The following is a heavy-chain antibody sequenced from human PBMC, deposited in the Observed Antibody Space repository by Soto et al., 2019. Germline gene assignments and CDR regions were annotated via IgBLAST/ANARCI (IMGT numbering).Heavy chain of an antibody. CDR3: AKALGPRSSGFDDAFDI. V-gene: IGHV3-30*18. CDR1: GFTFSSYG. D-gene: IGHD3-22*01. Sequence: GGSLRLSCAASGFTFSSYGMHWVRQAPGKGLEWVAVISYDGSNKYYADSVKGRFTISRDNSKNTLYLQMNSLRAEDTAVYYCAKALGPRSSGFDDAFDIWGQGTMVTVSS. J-gene: IGHJ3*02. CDR2: ISYDGSNK.